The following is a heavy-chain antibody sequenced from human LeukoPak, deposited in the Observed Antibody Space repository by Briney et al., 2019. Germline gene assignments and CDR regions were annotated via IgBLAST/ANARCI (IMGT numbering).Heavy chain of an antibody. V-gene: IGHV3-48*03. CDR1: GFIFSNFE. CDR2: INSGATSE. J-gene: IGHJ4*02. D-gene: IGHD2-8*02. Sequence: PGGSLRLSCTASGFIFSNFEMNWVRQSPGKGLQWAAYINSGATSEYYADSVKGRFTISRDNAKNSLYLQMNSLGVQDTAIYYCARVICTGGSCFQNDYWGQGTLVTVSS. CDR3: ARVICTGGSCFQNDY.